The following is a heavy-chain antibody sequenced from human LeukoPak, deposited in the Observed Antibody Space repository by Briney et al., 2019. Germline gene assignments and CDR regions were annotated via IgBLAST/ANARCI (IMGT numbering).Heavy chain of an antibody. D-gene: IGHD6-13*01. V-gene: IGHV4-34*01. CDR1: GGSFSGYY. Sequence: ASETLSLTCAVYGGSFSGYYWSWIRQPPGKGLEWIGEINHSGSTNYNPSLKSRVTISVDTSKNQFSLKLSSVTAADTAVYYCARLAAAGKKYYFDYWGQGTLVTVSS. J-gene: IGHJ4*02. CDR2: INHSGST. CDR3: ARLAAAGKKYYFDY.